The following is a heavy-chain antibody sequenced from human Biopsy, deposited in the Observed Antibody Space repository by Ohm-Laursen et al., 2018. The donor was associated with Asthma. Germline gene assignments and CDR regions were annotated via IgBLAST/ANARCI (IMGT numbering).Heavy chain of an antibody. J-gene: IGHJ4*02. CDR3: ARIPRRSGSYFVDY. CDR1: GDSIISGGCC. CDR2: IHHSGTS. Sequence: SQTLSLTCTVSGDSIISGGCCWNWIRQHPGKGLEWIGYIHHSGTSYFNPSLKSRVSFSRDTSKNQFSLRLSPVTAADTAMYYCARIPRRSGSYFVDYWGQGTLVTVSS. V-gene: IGHV4-31*03. D-gene: IGHD3-22*01.